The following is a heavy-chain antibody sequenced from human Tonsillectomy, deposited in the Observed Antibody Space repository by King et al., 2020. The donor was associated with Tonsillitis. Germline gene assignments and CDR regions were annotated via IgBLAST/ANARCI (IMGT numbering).Heavy chain of an antibody. CDR1: GGSISSSRYY. V-gene: IGHV4-39*01. D-gene: IGHD5-12*01. CDR2: IYYSGST. J-gene: IGHJ4*02. Sequence: QLQLQESGPGLVKPSETLSLTCTVSGGSISSSRYYWGWIRQPPGKGLEWIGCIYYSGSTIYNPSIKSRVTIYVDTSKNQFSLKLSSVTAADPAVYYCARKWPSYYFDYWGQGTLVTVSS. CDR3: ARKWPSYYFDY.